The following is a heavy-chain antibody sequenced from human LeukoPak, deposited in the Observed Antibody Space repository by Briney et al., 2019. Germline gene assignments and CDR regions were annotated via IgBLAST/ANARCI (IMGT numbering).Heavy chain of an antibody. D-gene: IGHD5-12*01. CDR1: GGSFSGYY. Sequence: SETLSLTCAVYGGSFSGYYWSWIRQPPGKGLEWIGEINHSGSTNYNPSLKSRVTISVDTSKNQFSLKLSSVTAADTAVYYCARLRGYSGYDNYYYYMDVWGKGTTVTVSS. CDR2: INHSGST. CDR3: ARLRGYSGYDNYYYYMDV. J-gene: IGHJ6*03. V-gene: IGHV4-34*01.